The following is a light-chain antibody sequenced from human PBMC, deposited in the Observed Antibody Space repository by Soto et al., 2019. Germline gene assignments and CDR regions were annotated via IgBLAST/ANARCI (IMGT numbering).Light chain of an antibody. J-gene: IGLJ2*01. CDR3: SSYTSSSTRVV. CDR1: SSDVGGYNY. V-gene: IGLV2-14*03. CDR2: DVS. Sequence: QSALTQPASVSGSPGQSITISCTGTSSDVGGYNYVSWYQQHPGKAPIVMIYDVSNRPSGVSNRFSGSKSGNTASLTISGLQVEDEADYYCSSYTSSSTRVVFGGGTKLTVL.